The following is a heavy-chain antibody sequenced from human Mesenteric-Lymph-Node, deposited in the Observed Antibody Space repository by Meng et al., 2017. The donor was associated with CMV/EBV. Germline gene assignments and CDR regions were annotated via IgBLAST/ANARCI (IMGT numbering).Heavy chain of an antibody. CDR3: AKTRYRDGFDI. V-gene: IGHV3-30*02. CDR1: GFSFSSYG. D-gene: IGHD1-14*01. J-gene: IGHJ3*02. CDR2: IRYDGVDK. Sequence: GGSLRLSCAASGFSFSSYGFHWVRQAPGKGLEWVTFIRYDGVDKQYADSVKGRFTISRDNSKNTLYLEMNSLRAEDTAVYYCAKTRYRDGFDIWGQGTMVTVSS.